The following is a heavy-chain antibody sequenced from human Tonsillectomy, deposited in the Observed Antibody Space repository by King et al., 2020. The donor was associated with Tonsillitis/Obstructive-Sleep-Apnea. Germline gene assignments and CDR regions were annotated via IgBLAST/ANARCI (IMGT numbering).Heavy chain of an antibody. Sequence: VQLQQWGSGLLKPSETLSLTCAVYGGSFSGYYWSWIRQPPGKGLEWIGEINHSGSTNYNPSLKSQVTISVDTSKNQFSLKLSSVTAADTAVYYCARVLAARPRSATGYYMDVWGKGTTVTVSS. CDR2: INHSGST. D-gene: IGHD6-6*01. V-gene: IGHV4-34*01. CDR3: ARVLAARPRSATGYYMDV. J-gene: IGHJ6*03. CDR1: GGSFSGYY.